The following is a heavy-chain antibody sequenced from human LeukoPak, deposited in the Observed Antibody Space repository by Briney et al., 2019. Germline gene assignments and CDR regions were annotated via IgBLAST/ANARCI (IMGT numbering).Heavy chain of an antibody. CDR2: IYHSGST. CDR1: GCSISSGGYS. J-gene: IGHJ4*02. Sequence: QLQLQESGSGLVKPSQTLSLTCAVSGCSISSGGYSWSWIRQPPGKGLEWIGYIYHSGSTYYNPSLKSRVTISVDRSKNQFSLKLSSVTAADTAVYYCARGDYSGYYDYWGQGTLVTVSS. V-gene: IGHV4-30-2*01. D-gene: IGHD3-22*01. CDR3: ARGDYSGYYDY.